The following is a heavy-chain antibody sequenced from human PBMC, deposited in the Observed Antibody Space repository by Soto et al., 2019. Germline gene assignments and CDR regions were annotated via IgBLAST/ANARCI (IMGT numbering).Heavy chain of an antibody. Sequence: EVQMVESGGGVVQTGGSLRLSCAASGFSVTNNYMNWVRQAPGKGLEWVSIIDIGGNTYYADSVKDRFTISRDDSTNTLYLQMDSLRPDYTAVYFCARGRGSTGYLGREHYFDYWGQGTLVTVSP. CDR2: IDIGGNT. V-gene: IGHV3-66*01. CDR1: GFSVTNNY. J-gene: IGHJ4*02. CDR3: ARGRGSTGYLGREHYFDY. D-gene: IGHD3-16*01.